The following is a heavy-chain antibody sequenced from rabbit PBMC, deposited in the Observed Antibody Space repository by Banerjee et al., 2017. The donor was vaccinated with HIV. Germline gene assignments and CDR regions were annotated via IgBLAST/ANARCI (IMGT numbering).Heavy chain of an antibody. CDR3: ARGYVGGAISLL. J-gene: IGHJ6*01. CDR1: GFSFSSGYD. CDR2: IYAGGSGST. Sequence: QSLEESGGDLVKPGASLTLTCTASGFSFSSGYDMCWVRQAPGKGLEWIACIYAGGSGSTYYASWATGRFTVSRTSSTTVTLQMTSLTAADTATYFCARGYVGGAISLLWGQGTLVTVS. D-gene: IGHD5-1*01. V-gene: IGHV1S40*01.